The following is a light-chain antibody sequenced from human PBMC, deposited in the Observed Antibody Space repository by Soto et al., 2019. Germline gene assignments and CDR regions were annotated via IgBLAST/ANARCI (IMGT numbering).Light chain of an antibody. CDR1: QTISSW. CDR2: KAS. Sequence: DIQMTQSPSTLSGSVGDRVTITCRASQTISSWLAWYQQKPGKPPKLLIYKASTLKSGVPSRFRGSGSGTECTLTISSLQPDDFETYYCQHYNSYSEAFGQGTKVDI. V-gene: IGKV1-5*03. CDR3: QHYNSYSEA. J-gene: IGKJ1*01.